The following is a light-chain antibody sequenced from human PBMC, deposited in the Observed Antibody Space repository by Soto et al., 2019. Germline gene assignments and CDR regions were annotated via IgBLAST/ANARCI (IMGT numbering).Light chain of an antibody. CDR2: AAS. Sequence: AIRMTQSPSSFSASTGDRVTITCRASQGISSYLAWYQQKPGKAPKLLIYAASTLQSGVPSRFSGSGSGTDFTFTISCLQSEDFATYYCLQYYSYPLTFGGGTKVEIK. CDR1: QGISSY. CDR3: LQYYSYPLT. V-gene: IGKV1-8*01. J-gene: IGKJ4*01.